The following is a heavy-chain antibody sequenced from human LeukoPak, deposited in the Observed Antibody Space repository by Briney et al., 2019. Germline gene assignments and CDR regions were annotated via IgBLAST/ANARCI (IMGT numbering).Heavy chain of an antibody. D-gene: IGHD4-23*01. CDR2: IYYSGST. CDR3: ARSSQLGWLQPHATYAFDI. V-gene: IGHV4-30-4*01. CDR1: GGSISSGDYY. Sequence: SETLSLTCTVSGGSISSGDYYWSWIRQPPGKGLEWIGYIYYSGSTYYNPSLKSRVTISVDTSKNQFSLKLSSVTAADTAVYHCARSSQLGWLQPHATYAFDIWGQGTMVTVSS. J-gene: IGHJ3*02.